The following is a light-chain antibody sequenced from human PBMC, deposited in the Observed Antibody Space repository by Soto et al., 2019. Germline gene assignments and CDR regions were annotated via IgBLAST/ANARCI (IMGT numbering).Light chain of an antibody. J-gene: IGKJ2*01. Sequence: IQLTQSPSSLSASVGDRVTITCRASQGISSYLAWYQQKPGKAPKFLIYAASTLQRGVPSRFSGSGSGTDFTPPLHRPTPENFANFFFQQVESYPPTFCQGTEPEIK. CDR3: QQVESYPPT. CDR2: AAS. V-gene: IGKV1-9*01. CDR1: QGISSY.